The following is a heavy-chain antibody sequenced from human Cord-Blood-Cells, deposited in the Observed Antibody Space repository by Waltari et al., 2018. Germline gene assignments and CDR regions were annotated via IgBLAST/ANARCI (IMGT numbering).Heavy chain of an antibody. CDR1: GGSSSGYY. Sequence: QVQLQQWGAGLLKPSETLSLTCAVYGGSSSGYYWSWIRQPPGKGLEWMGEINHSGSTNYNPSLKSRVTISVDTSKNQFSLKLSSVTAADTAVYYCARGVFVSSSWYYFDYWGQGTLVTVSS. CDR3: ARGVFVSSSWYYFDY. J-gene: IGHJ4*02. V-gene: IGHV4-34*01. CDR2: INHSGST. D-gene: IGHD6-13*01.